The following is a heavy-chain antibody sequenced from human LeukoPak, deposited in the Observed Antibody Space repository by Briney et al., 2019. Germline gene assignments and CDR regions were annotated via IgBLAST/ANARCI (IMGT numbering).Heavy chain of an antibody. CDR2: IRYDGSNK. D-gene: IGHD5-18*01. V-gene: IGHV3-30*02. CDR3: AKSQLWAFDI. CDR1: GFTFSSYG. J-gene: IGHJ3*02. Sequence: GGSLRLSCAASGFTFSSYGMHWVRQDPGKGLEWVAFIRYDGSNKYYEDSVKGRFTISRDNSKNTLYLQMNSLRAEDTAVYYCAKSQLWAFDIWGQGTMVTVSS.